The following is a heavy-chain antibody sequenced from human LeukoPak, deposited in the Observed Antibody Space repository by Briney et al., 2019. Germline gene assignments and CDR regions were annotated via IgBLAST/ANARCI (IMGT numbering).Heavy chain of an antibody. CDR1: GYSISSGYY. V-gene: IGHV4-38-2*02. D-gene: IGHD1-14*01. CDR3: ARLYNIFDY. J-gene: IGHJ4*02. Sequence: PSETLSLTCTVSGYSISSGYYWGWIRQPPGKGLEWIGSIYHSGSTYYNPSLKSRVTISVDTSKNQFSLKLSSVTAADTAVYYCARLYNIFDYWGQGTLVTVSS. CDR2: IYHSGST.